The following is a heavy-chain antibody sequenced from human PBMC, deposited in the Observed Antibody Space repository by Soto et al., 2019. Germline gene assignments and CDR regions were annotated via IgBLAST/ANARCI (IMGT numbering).Heavy chain of an antibody. CDR2: IFWDDDA. J-gene: IGHJ5*02. Sequence: QITLRESGPALVKPTQTLTLTCTFSGFSLSTNGVAVGWIRQPPGKALEWLALIFWDDDARYSPSLKSRLTITIDTSKTQVVLILTTMDPVDTGTYSCTHTSVLSSTGADTWGQGTQVTVSS. CDR3: THTSVLSSTGADT. CDR1: GFSLSTNGVA. V-gene: IGHV2-5*02. D-gene: IGHD2-2*01.